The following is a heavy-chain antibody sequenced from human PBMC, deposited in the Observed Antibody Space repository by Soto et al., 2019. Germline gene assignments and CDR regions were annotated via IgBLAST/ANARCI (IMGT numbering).Heavy chain of an antibody. D-gene: IGHD3-9*01. CDR2: VYYSGST. J-gene: IGHJ4*02. CDR1: GGSVSSSSYY. CDR3: GRREGLATPSYYFDY. V-gene: IGHV4-39*01. Sequence: QLQLQESGPGLVKPSETLSLTCTVSGGSVSSSSYYWGWVRQPPGKGLEWIGSVYYSGSTYYNPCFSSQVSVSVVKSKNQFSLKLLSLSAAATAVYYCGRREGLATPSYYFDYWCQGALVTVSS.